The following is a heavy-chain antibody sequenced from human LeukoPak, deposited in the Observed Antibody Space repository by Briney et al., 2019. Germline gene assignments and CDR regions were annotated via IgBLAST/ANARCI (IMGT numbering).Heavy chain of an antibody. V-gene: IGHV3-48*03. CDR3: ARENTEDAFDI. CDR1: GFTFSSYE. CDR2: IASSVNTI. Sequence: PGGSLRLSCAASGFTFSSYEMNWVRQAPGKGLEWVSYIASSVNTIYYADSVKGRFTISRDNVKNSLYLQMDSLRAEDTAVYYCARENTEDAFDIWGQGTMVTVSS. D-gene: IGHD1/OR15-1a*01. J-gene: IGHJ3*02.